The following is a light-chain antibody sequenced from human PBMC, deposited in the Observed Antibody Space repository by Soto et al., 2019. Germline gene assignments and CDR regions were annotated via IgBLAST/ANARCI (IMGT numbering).Light chain of an antibody. CDR3: QHYDDSLSIT. Sequence: EILLTPSRGTMSLSPGSRYTLSWMAIQIVSSSYLAWYQQKPGQAPRLLISGTYTRATGIPDRFSGSGSGTDFSLTISRLEPGDFAVYYCQHYDDSLSITFGQGTRVEIK. CDR1: QIVSSSY. J-gene: IGKJ5*01. V-gene: IGKV3-20*01. CDR2: GTY.